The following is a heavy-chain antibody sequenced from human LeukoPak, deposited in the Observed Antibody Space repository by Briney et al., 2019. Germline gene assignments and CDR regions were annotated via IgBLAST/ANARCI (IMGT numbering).Heavy chain of an antibody. CDR1: CYTFIAYG. D-gene: IGHD2-2*01. J-gene: IGHJ4*02. Sequence: ASVKVSCKASCYTFIAYGLSWVRQAPGQGLEWMGWISAYSDHTDYAQKFQDRVTITTDTSTGTAYMELTSLTSDDTAVYYCARDRGPKYQLLYWGQGTLVTVSS. CDR3: ARDRGPKYQLLY. CDR2: ISAYSDHT. V-gene: IGHV1-18*01.